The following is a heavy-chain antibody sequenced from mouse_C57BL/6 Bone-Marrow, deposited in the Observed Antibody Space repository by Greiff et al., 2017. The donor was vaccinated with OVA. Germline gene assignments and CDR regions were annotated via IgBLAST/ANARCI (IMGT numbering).Heavy chain of an antibody. Sequence: QVQLKESGAELAKPGASVKLSCKASGYTFTSYGISWVKQRTGQGLEWIGEIYPRSGNTYYNEKFKGKATLTADKSSSTAYMELRSLTSEDSAVYFCASGDGTAWFAYWGQGTLVTVSA. CDR2: IYPRSGNT. CDR3: ASGDGTAWFAY. V-gene: IGHV1-81*01. J-gene: IGHJ3*01. D-gene: IGHD3-3*01. CDR1: GYTFTSYG.